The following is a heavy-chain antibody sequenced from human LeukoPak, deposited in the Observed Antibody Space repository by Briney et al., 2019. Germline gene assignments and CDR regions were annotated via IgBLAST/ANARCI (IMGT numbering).Heavy chain of an antibody. V-gene: IGHV4-59*01. J-gene: IGHJ4*02. CDR2: IYYGGNT. CDR3: ASGPRNYYYSGSYHY. Sequence: GSLRLSCAASGFTFSSYWMNWIRQPPGRGLEWIGYIYYGGNTNYNPSLRSRVTISMDTSKNQFSLKVNSVAAADTAVYFCASGPRNYYYSGSYHYWGQGTLVTVSS. CDR1: GFTFSSYW. D-gene: IGHD3-10*01.